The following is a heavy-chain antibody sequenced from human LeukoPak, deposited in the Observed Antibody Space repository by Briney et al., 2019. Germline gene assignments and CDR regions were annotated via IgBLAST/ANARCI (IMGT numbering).Heavy chain of an antibody. Sequence: GGSLRLSCAASGFTFSRYSMNWVRQAPGKGLEWVSYISSSNNTIDYADSVKGRFSISRDNAKNSLYLQMKCLRDEDTAVYYCAREDGGKADIWGQGTMVTVSS. V-gene: IGHV3-48*02. D-gene: IGHD4-23*01. J-gene: IGHJ3*02. CDR1: GFTFSRYS. CDR3: AREDGGKADI. CDR2: ISSSNNTI.